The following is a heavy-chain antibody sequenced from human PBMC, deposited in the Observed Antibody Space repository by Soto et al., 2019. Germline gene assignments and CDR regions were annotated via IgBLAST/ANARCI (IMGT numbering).Heavy chain of an antibody. Sequence: QVQLQESGPGLVKPSGTLSLTCAVSGDSISNSNWWSWVRQPPGKGLEWIGEIFHSGNTNYNPSLKXXVXILXDKSKNHFSLKLTSVTAADTAVYYCARDKGGTSKYWGQGTLVIVSS. CDR3: ARDKGGTSKY. J-gene: IGHJ4*02. CDR2: IFHSGNT. V-gene: IGHV4-4*02. D-gene: IGHD1-7*01. CDR1: GDSISNSNW.